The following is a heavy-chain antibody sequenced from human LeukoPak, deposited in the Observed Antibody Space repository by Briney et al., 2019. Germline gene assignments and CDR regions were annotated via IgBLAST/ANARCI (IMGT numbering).Heavy chain of an antibody. CDR1: GGSFSGYY. D-gene: IGHD3-3*01. CDR3: ARGQRITIFGVVFPFDY. V-gene: IGHV4-34*01. Sequence: SETLSLTCAVYGGSFSGYYWSWIRQPPGKGLEWIGEINHSGSTNYNPSLKSRVTISVDTSKNQFSLKLSSVTAADTAVYYCARGQRITIFGVVFPFDYGGQGTLVTVSA. J-gene: IGHJ4*02. CDR2: INHSGST.